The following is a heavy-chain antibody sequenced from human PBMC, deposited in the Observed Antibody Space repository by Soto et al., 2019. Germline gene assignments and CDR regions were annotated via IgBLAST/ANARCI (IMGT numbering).Heavy chain of an antibody. Sequence: QLQMEESGPGLVKPSETLSLSCTVSGVSISKSSYYWGWIRQPPGRGLEWIGSIPSSGSTSYNPSLENRFTMSVDTSKNQFSLRLNSVTAADTAVYYCARLVIVPAAMSDYYMDVWGKGATVSVSS. V-gene: IGHV4-39*01. J-gene: IGHJ6*03. CDR2: IPSSGST. D-gene: IGHD2-2*01. CDR3: ARLVIVPAAMSDYYMDV. CDR1: GVSISKSSYY.